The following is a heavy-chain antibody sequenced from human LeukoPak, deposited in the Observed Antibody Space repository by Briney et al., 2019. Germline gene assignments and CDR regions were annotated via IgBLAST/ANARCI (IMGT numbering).Heavy chain of an antibody. J-gene: IGHJ6*01. V-gene: IGHV3-9*01. CDR2: VNWNSASI. D-gene: IGHD4-17*01. CDR3: AKNGSSYGDYQIDYGMDG. Sequence: GGSLRLSCAASGFTFHDYPMHWLRQAPGKGLEWVSGVNWNSASIGYADSVKGRFTLSRDNAKNSLYLQMNSLRAEDTALYYCAKNGSSYGDYQIDYGMDGWGQGTTVTVSS. CDR1: GFTFHDYP.